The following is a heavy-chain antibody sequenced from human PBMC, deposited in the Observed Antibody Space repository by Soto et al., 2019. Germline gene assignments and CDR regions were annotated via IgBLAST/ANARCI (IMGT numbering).Heavy chain of an antibody. CDR3: ARDQSGPGGTYYYDSSGYFDY. D-gene: IGHD3-22*01. J-gene: IGHJ4*02. V-gene: IGHV3-33*01. Sequence: PGGSLRLSCAASGFTFSSYGMHWVRQAPGKGLEWVAVIWYDGSNKYYADSVKGRFTISRDNSKNTLYLQMNSLRAEDTAVYYCARDQSGPGGTYYYDSSGYFDYWGQGTLVTVSS. CDR2: IWYDGSNK. CDR1: GFTFSSYG.